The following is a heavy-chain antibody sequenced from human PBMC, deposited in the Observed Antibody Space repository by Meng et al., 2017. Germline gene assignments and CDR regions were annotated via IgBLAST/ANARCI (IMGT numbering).Heavy chain of an antibody. V-gene: IGHV1-2*06. Sequence: ASVKVSCKASGYTFPDYWLHWVRRAPGQGLEWMGRINPKSGDTHYAQRFQGRVTMTGDTSISTAYMELSGLRSDDTAMYYCARDGTGYSSGWSLPWEYYFDYWGQGTLVTVSS. CDR2: INPKSGDT. CDR3: ARDGTGYSSGWSLPWEYYFDY. J-gene: IGHJ4*02. D-gene: IGHD6-19*01. CDR1: GYTFPDYW.